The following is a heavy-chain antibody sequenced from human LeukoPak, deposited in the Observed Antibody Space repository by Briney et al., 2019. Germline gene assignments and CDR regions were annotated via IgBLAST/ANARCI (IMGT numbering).Heavy chain of an antibody. J-gene: IGHJ6*03. D-gene: IGHD1-26*01. V-gene: IGHV1-18*01. CDR2: ISAYNGNT. Sequence: GASVKVSCKASGYTFTSYGISWVRQAPGQGLEWMGWISAYNGNTNYAQKLQGRVTMTTDTSTSTAYMELRSLRSDDTAVYYCARIPSGSYYRDYYYYYMDVWGKGTTVTVSS. CDR1: GYTFTSYG. CDR3: ARIPSGSYYRDYYYYYMDV.